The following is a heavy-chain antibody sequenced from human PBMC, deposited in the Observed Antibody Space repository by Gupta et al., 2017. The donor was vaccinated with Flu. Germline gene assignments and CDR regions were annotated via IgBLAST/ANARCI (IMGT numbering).Heavy chain of an antibody. J-gene: IGHJ3*02. CDR1: GFTFSSYS. CDR3: ARVSPPRMCRGVSDAFDI. Sequence: EVQLVESGGGLVQPGGSLRLSCAASGFTFSSYSMNWVRQAPGKGLEWVSYISSSSSTIYYADSVKGRFTISRDNAKNSLYLQMNSLRDEETAVYYCARVSPPRMCRGVSDAFDIWGQGTMVTVSS. CDR2: ISSSSSTI. D-gene: IGHD3-10*01. V-gene: IGHV3-48*02.